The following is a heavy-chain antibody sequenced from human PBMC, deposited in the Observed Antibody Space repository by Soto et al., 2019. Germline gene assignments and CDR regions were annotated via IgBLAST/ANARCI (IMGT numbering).Heavy chain of an antibody. Sequence: GGSLRLSCAASGFSFSSYAMHWVRQAPGRGLEWVAVISYEGSNKYYADSVKGRFTISRDNSKNTRYLQMNSLRAADTAVYYCARAADGMDVWGQGTTVTVSS. D-gene: IGHD6-13*01. CDR2: ISYEGSNK. J-gene: IGHJ6*02. V-gene: IGHV3-30-3*01. CDR1: GFSFSSYA. CDR3: ARAADGMDV.